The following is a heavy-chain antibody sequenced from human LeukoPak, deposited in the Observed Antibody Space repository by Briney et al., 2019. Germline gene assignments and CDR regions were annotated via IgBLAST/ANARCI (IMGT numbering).Heavy chain of an antibody. CDR3: AKSGGYGLIDY. V-gene: IGHV4-39*01. J-gene: IGHJ4*02. CDR1: GASVSGSNYY. D-gene: IGHD1-26*01. CDR2: IYSSGST. Sequence: SETLSLTCAVSGASVSGSNYYWGWIRQPPGKGLEWIGNIYSSGSTYYNASLQSRVTISIDTSKNQFSLRLNSVAAADTAMYYCAKSGGYGLIDYWGQGTRVTVSS.